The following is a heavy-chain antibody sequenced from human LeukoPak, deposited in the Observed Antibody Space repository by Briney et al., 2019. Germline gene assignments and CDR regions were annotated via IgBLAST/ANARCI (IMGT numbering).Heavy chain of an antibody. Sequence: GGSLRLSCTAYGFTFDDYAMHWVRQAPRKGLEWVSLISGDGGSTYYADSVKGRFTISRDNSKNSLYLQMSSLRTEDTALYYCAKDRDGGYYDSSGYPDYWGQGTLVTVSS. V-gene: IGHV3-43*02. CDR2: ISGDGGST. J-gene: IGHJ4*02. CDR3: AKDRDGGYYDSSGYPDY. D-gene: IGHD3-22*01. CDR1: GFTFDDYA.